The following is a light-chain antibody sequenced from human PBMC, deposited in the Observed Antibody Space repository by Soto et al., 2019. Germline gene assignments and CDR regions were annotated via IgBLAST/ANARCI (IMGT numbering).Light chain of an antibody. CDR2: EVS. Sequence: QSALTQPPSASGSPGQSVTISCTGTSSDVGGYNYVSWYQQHPGKAPKLMIYEVSKRPSGVPDRFSGSKSGNTASLPVSGLQAEGEADYYCSSYAGSNNLVFGGGTKVTVL. J-gene: IGLJ2*01. V-gene: IGLV2-8*01. CDR3: SSYAGSNNLV. CDR1: SSDVGGYNY.